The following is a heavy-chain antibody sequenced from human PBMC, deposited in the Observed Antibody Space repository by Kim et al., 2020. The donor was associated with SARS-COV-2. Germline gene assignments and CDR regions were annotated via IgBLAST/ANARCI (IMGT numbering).Heavy chain of an antibody. CDR1: GFTFSSYA. J-gene: IGHJ6*02. Sequence: GGSLRLSCAASGFTFSSYAMHWVRQAPGKGLEWVAVISYDGSNKYYADSVKGRFTISRDNSKNTLYLQMNSLRAEDTAVYYCAGSSGWTSYYYGMDVWGQGTTVTVSS. CDR3: AGSSGWTSYYYGMDV. V-gene: IGHV3-30-3*01. CDR2: ISYDGSNK. D-gene: IGHD6-19*01.